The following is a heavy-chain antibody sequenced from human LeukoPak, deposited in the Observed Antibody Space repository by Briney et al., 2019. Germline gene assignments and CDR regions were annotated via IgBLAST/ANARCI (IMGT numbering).Heavy chain of an antibody. D-gene: IGHD2-2*02. CDR2: IYYSGST. Sequence: SETLSLTCTVSGGSISSGDYYWSWIRQPPGKGLEWIGYIYYSGSTYYNPSLKSRVTISVDTSKNQFSLKLSSVTAADTAVYYCARSCSSTSCYMRRAFDIWGQGTMVTVSS. CDR3: ARSCSSTSCYMRRAFDI. CDR1: GGSISSGDYY. J-gene: IGHJ3*02. V-gene: IGHV4-30-4*01.